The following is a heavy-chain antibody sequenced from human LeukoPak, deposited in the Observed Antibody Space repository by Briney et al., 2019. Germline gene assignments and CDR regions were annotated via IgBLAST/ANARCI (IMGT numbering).Heavy chain of an antibody. CDR2: IYYSGST. CDR1: GGSISSSSYY. CDR3: ARDQGAAAGTDFDY. Sequence: PSETLSLTCTVSGGSISSSSYYWGWIRQPPGKGLEWIGSIYYSGSTYYNPSLKSRVTISVDTSKNQFSLKLSSVTAADTAVYYCARDQGAAAGTDFDYWGQGTLVTVSS. D-gene: IGHD6-13*01. J-gene: IGHJ4*02. V-gene: IGHV4-39*07.